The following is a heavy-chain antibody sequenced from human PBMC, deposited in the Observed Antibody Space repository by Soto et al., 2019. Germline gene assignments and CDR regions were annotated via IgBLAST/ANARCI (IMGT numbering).Heavy chain of an antibody. CDR3: ARDKVTTHMDV. CDR1: GYTFSNYG. J-gene: IGHJ6*02. CDR2: ISAYNGNT. D-gene: IGHD4-4*01. V-gene: IGHV1-18*04. Sequence: RASVKVSCKASGYTFSNYGVSWVRQAPGQGLEWMGWISAYNGNTYHAQKVQGRVTMTTDTSTSTAYMELRSLRSDDTAVYYCARDKVTTHMDVWGQGTTVTVSS.